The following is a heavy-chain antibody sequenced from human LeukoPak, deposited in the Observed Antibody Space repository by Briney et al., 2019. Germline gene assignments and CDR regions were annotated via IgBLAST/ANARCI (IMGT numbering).Heavy chain of an antibody. Sequence: SETLSLTCAVYGGSFSGYYWSWIRQPPGKGLEWIGEINHSGSTNYNPSLKSRVTISVDTSKNQFSLRLSSVTAADTAVYYCARVGKKKGIWRPIWNWFDPWGQGTLVTVSS. J-gene: IGHJ5*02. CDR1: GGSFSGYY. CDR3: ARVGKKKGIWRPIWNWFDP. D-gene: IGHD3-3*01. CDR2: INHSGST. V-gene: IGHV4-34*01.